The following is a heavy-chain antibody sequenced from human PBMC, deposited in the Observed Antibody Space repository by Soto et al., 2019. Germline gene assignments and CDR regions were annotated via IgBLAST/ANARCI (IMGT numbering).Heavy chain of an antibody. V-gene: IGHV3-9*01. CDR1: GFTFDDYA. Sequence: GGSLRLSCAASGFTFDDYAMHWVRQAPGKGLEWVSGISWNSGSIGYADSVKGRFTISRDNAKNSLYLQMNSLRAEDTALYYCAKDMGTGEAEAFDIWGQGTMVTVSS. D-gene: IGHD7-27*01. CDR2: ISWNSGSI. CDR3: AKDMGTGEAEAFDI. J-gene: IGHJ3*02.